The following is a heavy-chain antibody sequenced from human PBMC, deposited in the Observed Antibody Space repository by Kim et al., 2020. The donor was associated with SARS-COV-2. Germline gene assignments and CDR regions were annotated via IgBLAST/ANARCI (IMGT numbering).Heavy chain of an antibody. V-gene: IGHV3-30*01. J-gene: IGHJ6*02. D-gene: IGHD3-10*01. CDR3: ARSRMVRGVMDYGMDV. Sequence: VKGRFTISRDNSKNTLYLQMNSLRAEDTAVYYCARSRMVRGVMDYGMDVWGQGTTVTVSS.